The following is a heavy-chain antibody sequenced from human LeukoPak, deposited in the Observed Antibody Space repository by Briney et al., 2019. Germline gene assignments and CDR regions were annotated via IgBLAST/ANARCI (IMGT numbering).Heavy chain of an antibody. CDR1: RGSITPYY. V-gene: IGHV4-59*12. J-gene: IGHJ6*03. D-gene: IGHD3-16*02. CDR3: VSYDYVWGSYRSYYYYYMDV. CDR2: IYYSGST. Sequence: SETLSLTCTVSRGSITPYYWAWIRQPPGKGLEWIGYIYYSGSTNYNPSLESRLTISIDTSKNQFSLKLSSVTAADTAVYYCVSYDYVWGSYRSYYYYYMDVWGKGTTVTVSS.